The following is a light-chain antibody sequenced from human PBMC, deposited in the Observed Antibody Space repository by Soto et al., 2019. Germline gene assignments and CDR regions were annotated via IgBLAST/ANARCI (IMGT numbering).Light chain of an antibody. Sequence: EVVLTQSPGTLSLSPGERATLSCRASQSVTSDYLAWYQQKPGQAPRLLIYGASSRATDIPDRFSGSGSGTDFTLTISRLEPEDFAIYFCQVRSDWPPFKYTFGQGTKLEVK. CDR2: GAS. CDR3: QVRSDWPPFKYT. V-gene: IGKV3D-20*02. CDR1: QSVTSDY. J-gene: IGKJ2*01.